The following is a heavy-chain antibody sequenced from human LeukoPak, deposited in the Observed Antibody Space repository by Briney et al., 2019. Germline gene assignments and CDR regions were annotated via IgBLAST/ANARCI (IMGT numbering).Heavy chain of an antibody. Sequence: ASVKVSCKASGYTFTSYGISWVRQAPGQGLEWMGWISAYNGNTNYAQKLQGRVTMTTDTSTSTAYMELRSLRSDDTAVYYCAREARDSSSLNWFDPWGQGTLVTVSS. CDR1: GYTFTSYG. V-gene: IGHV1-18*01. CDR3: AREARDSSSLNWFDP. J-gene: IGHJ5*02. D-gene: IGHD6-13*01. CDR2: ISAYNGNT.